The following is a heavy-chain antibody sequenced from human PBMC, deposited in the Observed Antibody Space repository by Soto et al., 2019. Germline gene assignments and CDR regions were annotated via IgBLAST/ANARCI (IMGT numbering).Heavy chain of an antibody. CDR3: AGALENPYFYYGLNV. V-gene: IGHV3-30*03. D-gene: IGHD1-1*01. CDR2: TTYDGGIK. J-gene: IGHJ6*02. CDR1: VFSFSSYG. Sequence: PGWSLRLSCASSVFSFSSYGMDWVRLAPGKGLEWVAATTYDGGIKHYVDSVKGRFTISRDNSKNTLYLQMNSLRVEDTATYYCAGALENPYFYYGLNVWGQGTTVTVSS.